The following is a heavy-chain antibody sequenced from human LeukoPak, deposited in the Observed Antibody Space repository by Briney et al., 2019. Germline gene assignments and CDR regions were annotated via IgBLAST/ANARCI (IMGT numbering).Heavy chain of an antibody. Sequence: GGSLRLSCAASGFTFSDYYMSWIRQAPGKGLEWVSYISSSSSYTNYADSVKGRFTISRDNAKNSLYLQMNSLRAEDTAVYYCARWAGTYYYDGSGYYSVAPFDYWGQGTLVTVSS. J-gene: IGHJ4*02. CDR3: ARWAGTYYYDGSGYYSVAPFDY. D-gene: IGHD3-22*01. CDR2: ISSSSSYT. V-gene: IGHV3-11*06. CDR1: GFTFSDYY.